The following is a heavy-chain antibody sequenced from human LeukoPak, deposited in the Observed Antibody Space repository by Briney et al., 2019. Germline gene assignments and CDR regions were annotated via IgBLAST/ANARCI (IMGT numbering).Heavy chain of an antibody. CDR3: ARLRLPRSLRSKYCRGGSCYYFDY. J-gene: IGHJ4*02. CDR2: IYYSGST. D-gene: IGHD2-15*01. V-gene: IGHV4-59*08. Sequence: PSETLSLTCTVSGGSISSYYWSWIRQPPGKGLEWIGYIYYSGSTNYNPSLKSRVTISVDTSKNQFSLKLSSVTAADTAVYYCARLRLPRSLRSKYCRGGSCYYFDYWGQGTLVTVSS. CDR1: GGSISSYY.